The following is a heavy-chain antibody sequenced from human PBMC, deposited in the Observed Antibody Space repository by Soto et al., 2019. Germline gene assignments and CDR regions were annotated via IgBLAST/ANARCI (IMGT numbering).Heavy chain of an antibody. J-gene: IGHJ4*02. CDR1: GFSFSSFA. Sequence: GGSLRLSCAASGFSFSSFAMSWVRQAPGKGLEWVSTITTNGGSASYADSVKGRLAISRDNSKNTLSLLMNSLRAEDTAIYYCAKDLGYCSGASCSTFEFWGRGALVTVSS. CDR2: ITTNGGSA. D-gene: IGHD2-15*01. V-gene: IGHV3-23*01. CDR3: AKDLGYCSGASCSTFEF.